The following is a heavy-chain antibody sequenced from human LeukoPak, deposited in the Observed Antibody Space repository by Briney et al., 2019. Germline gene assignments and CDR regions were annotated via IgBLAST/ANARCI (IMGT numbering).Heavy chain of an antibody. V-gene: IGHV3-23*01. CDR2: ISGRGGST. D-gene: IGHD5-18*01. CDR1: GFTFSSYA. CDR3: ASIPGGGYSYGFLYFDY. Sequence: PGGSLRLSCAASGFTFSSYAMSWVRQAPGKGLEWVSAISGRGGSTYYADSVKGRFTISRDNSKNTLYLQMNSLRAEDTAVYYCASIPGGGYSYGFLYFDYWGQGTLVTVSS. J-gene: IGHJ4*02.